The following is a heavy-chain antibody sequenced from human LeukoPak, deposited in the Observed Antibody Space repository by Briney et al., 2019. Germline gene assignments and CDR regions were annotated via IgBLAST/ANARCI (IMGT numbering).Heavy chain of an antibody. J-gene: IGHJ4*02. V-gene: IGHV3-21*01. Sequence: GASLRLYCAASGFTFSSYSMNWVRQAPGKGLEWVSSISRSSSYIYYADSVKGRFTISRDNAKNSLYLQMNSLRAEDTAVYYCPRRRGSDYYDSSGPPDYWGQGTLVTVSS. CDR1: GFTFSSYS. CDR2: ISRSSSYI. D-gene: IGHD3-22*01. CDR3: PRRRGSDYYDSSGPPDY.